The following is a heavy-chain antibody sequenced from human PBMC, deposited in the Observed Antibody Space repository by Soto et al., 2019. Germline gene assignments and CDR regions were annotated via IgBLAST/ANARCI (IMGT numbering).Heavy chain of an antibody. CDR1: GGSFSGYY. CDR3: ARGKRYSSRWYETNWFDP. D-gene: IGHD6-13*01. V-gene: IGHV4-34*01. J-gene: IGHJ5*02. CDR2: INHSGST. Sequence: QVQLQQWGAGLLKPSETLSLTCAVYGGSFSGYYWSWIRQPPGKGLEWIGEINHSGSTNYNPSLKSRVTISVDTSKNQFSLKLSSVTAADTAVYYCARGKRYSSRWYETNWFDPWGQGTLVTVSS.